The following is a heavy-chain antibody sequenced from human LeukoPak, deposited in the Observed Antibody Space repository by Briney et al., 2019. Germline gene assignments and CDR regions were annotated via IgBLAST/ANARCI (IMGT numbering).Heavy chain of an antibody. CDR3: ARAVAGPAGEYYFDY. D-gene: IGHD6-19*01. V-gene: IGHV3-21*01. CDR2: ISSSSYI. CDR1: GFTFSSYS. Sequence: GGSLRLSCAASGFTFSSYSMNWVRQAPGKGLEWVSSISSSSYIYYADSVKGRFTISRDNARNSLFLQMNSLRAEDTAVYYCARAVAGPAGEYYFDYWGQGTLVTVSS. J-gene: IGHJ4*02.